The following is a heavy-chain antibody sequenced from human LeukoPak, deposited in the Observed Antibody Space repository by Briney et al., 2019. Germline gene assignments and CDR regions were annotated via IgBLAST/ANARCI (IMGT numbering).Heavy chain of an antibody. CDR3: ARDITIAAAGSFGFNWFDP. V-gene: IGHV1-18*01. CDR1: GYTFTSYG. CDR2: ISAYNGNT. J-gene: IGHJ5*02. D-gene: IGHD6-13*01. Sequence: GASVTVSCKASGYTFTSYGISWVRQAPGQGLEWMGWISAYNGNTNYAQKLQGRVTMTTDTSTSTAYMELRSLRSDDTAVYYCARDITIAAAGSFGFNWFDPWGQGTLVTVSS.